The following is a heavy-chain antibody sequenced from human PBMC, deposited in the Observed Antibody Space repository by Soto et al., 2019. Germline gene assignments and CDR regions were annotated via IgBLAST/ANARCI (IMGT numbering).Heavy chain of an antibody. CDR2: ISAYNGNT. J-gene: IGHJ6*02. CDR1: GYTFTSYG. V-gene: IGHV1-18*01. Sequence: QVQLVQSGAEVKKPGASVKVSCKASGYTFTSYGISWVRQAPGQGLEWMGWISAYNGNTNYAQKLQGRVTMTTDTSPSTAYMELRSLRSDDTAVYYCARVKYSPPSYYYYGMDVWGQGTTVTVSS. D-gene: IGHD5-18*01. CDR3: ARVKYSPPSYYYYGMDV.